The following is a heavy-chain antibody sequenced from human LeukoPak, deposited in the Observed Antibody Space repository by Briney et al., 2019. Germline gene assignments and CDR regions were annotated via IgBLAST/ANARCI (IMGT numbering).Heavy chain of an antibody. CDR3: AKDQDTSYYYDTRGPFDI. V-gene: IGHV3-23*01. CDR2: ISGSGGST. Sequence: GGSLRLSCAASGFTFSSCGMSWDRQAPGKGLEWVSAISGSGGSTYYADSVKGRFTISRDNSKNTLYLQMNSLRAEDTAVYYCAKDQDTSYYYDTRGPFDIWGQGTMVTVSS. J-gene: IGHJ3*02. CDR1: GFTFSSCG. D-gene: IGHD3-22*01.